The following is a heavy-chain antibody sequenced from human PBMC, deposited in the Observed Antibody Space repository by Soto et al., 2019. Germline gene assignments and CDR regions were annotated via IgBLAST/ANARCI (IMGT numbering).Heavy chain of an antibody. V-gene: IGHV1-69*12. Sequence: QVQLVQSGAEVKKPGSSVKVSCKASGGTFSSYAISWVRQAPGQGLEWMGGIIPIFGTANYAQKFQGRVTITADGSTSTAYMELSSLRSEDTAVYYCARATLTRIAVAGTGFDPWGQGTLVTVSS. CDR3: ARATLTRIAVAGTGFDP. CDR1: GGTFSSYA. J-gene: IGHJ5*02. CDR2: IIPIFGTA. D-gene: IGHD6-19*01.